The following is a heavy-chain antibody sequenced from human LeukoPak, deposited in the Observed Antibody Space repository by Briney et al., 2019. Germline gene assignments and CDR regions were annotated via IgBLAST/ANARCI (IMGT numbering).Heavy chain of an antibody. V-gene: IGHV1-2*02. D-gene: IGHD2-15*01. CDR3: ARDVVVVAASLPADY. CDR1: GYTFTGYY. CDR2: INPNSGGT. J-gene: IGHJ4*02. Sequence: ASVKASCKASGYTFTGYYMHWVRQAPGQGLEWMGWINPNSGGTNYAQKFQGRVTMTRDTSISTAYMELSRLRSDDTAVYYCARDVVVVAASLPADYWGQGTLVTVSS.